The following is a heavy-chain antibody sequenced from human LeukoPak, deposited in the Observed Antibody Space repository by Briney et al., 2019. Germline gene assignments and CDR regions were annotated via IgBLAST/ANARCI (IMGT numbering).Heavy chain of an antibody. CDR2: ISYDGSNK. CDR1: GFTFSSYG. Sequence: GRSLRLSCAASGFTFSSYGMHWVRQAPGKGLEWVAVISYDGSNKYYADSVKGRFTISRDNSKNTLYLQMNSLRAEDTAVYYCAKLPSGVVVTAELDYWGQGTLVTVSS. J-gene: IGHJ4*02. D-gene: IGHD2-21*02. CDR3: AKLPSGVVVTAELDY. V-gene: IGHV3-30*18.